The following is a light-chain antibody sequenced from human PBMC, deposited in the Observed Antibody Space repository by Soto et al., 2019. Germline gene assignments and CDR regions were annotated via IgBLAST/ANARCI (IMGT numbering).Light chain of an antibody. V-gene: IGKV3-11*01. CDR1: QSVSRN. CDR2: DAS. CDR3: HVRRKWAT. Sequence: VITQSPATLSSSPGETSPLSCRASQSVSRNLAWYQQKPGQAPRLLIYDASNRATGIPARFSGSGSVTGFTLTISSLEPEDFAVYECHVRRKWATFGPGTKVDIK. J-gene: IGKJ3*01.